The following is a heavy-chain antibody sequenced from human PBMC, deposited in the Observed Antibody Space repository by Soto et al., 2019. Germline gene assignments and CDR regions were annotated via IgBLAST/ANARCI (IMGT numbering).Heavy chain of an antibody. Sequence: PGGSLRLSCAASGCTVSSNYMSWVRQAPGKGLEWVSVIYSGGSTYYADSVKGRFTISRHNSKNTLYLQMNSLRAEDTAVYYCARDLYSSSWERRGVGYMDVWGKGTTVTVSS. V-gene: IGHV3-53*04. CDR2: IYSGGST. D-gene: IGHD6-13*01. CDR3: ARDLYSSSWERRGVGYMDV. CDR1: GCTVSSNY. J-gene: IGHJ6*03.